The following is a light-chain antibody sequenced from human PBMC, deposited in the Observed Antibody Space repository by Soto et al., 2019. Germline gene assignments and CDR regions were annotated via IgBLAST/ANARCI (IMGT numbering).Light chain of an antibody. CDR1: SSDVGGYNY. CDR3: SSYTSSSTLYV. CDR2: DVS. V-gene: IGLV2-14*03. J-gene: IGLJ1*01. Sequence: QSVLTQPASVSGSPGQSITISCTGTSSDVGGYNYVSWYQQHPGKAPKLMIYDVSNRPSGFSNRFSGSKSGNTASLTISGLQAEDEADYYCSSYTSSSTLYVFGTGT.